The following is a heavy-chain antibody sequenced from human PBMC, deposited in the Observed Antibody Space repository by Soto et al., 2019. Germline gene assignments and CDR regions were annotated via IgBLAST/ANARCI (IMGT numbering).Heavy chain of an antibody. Sequence: EVQLVESGGGLVQPGGSLRLSCAPSGFTFNNLWMSWVRQAPGKGLEWVANIKPDGSENSYVDSVKGRFTISRDNAKNSLYLQMNNLRAEDTAVYYCARANFDIRGQGTLVTVSS. D-gene: IGHD3-9*01. V-gene: IGHV3-7*04. CDR1: GFTFNNLW. CDR2: IKPDGSEN. CDR3: ARANFDI. J-gene: IGHJ4*02.